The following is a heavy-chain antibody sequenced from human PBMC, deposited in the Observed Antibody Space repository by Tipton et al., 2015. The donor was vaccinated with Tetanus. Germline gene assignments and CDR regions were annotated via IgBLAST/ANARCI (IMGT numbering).Heavy chain of an antibody. J-gene: IGHJ6*02. CDR3: ARDAGRRYGLDL. CDR2: ISWNSGSI. V-gene: IGHV3-11*04. Sequence: LSLTCVVYGGSLSHYYWSWIRQPPGKGLEWVSGISWNSGSIGYADSVKGRFTISRDSAKNSLDLQMDGLRVEDTAVYYCARDAGRRYGLDLWGQGTSVTVSS. CDR1: GGSLSHYY.